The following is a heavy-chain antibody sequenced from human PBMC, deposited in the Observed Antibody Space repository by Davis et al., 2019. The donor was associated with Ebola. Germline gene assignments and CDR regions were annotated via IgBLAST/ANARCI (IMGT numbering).Heavy chain of an antibody. J-gene: IGHJ2*01. Sequence: PGGSLRLSCAASGFTFSSYCMNWVRQAPGKGLEWVSSISSRSSYIYYADSVKGRFTISTDNAKNSLYLQMNSLRAEDTAVYYCARSFGTGDPWQWYFDLWGRGTLVTVSS. CDR2: ISSRSSYI. CDR1: GFTFSSYC. V-gene: IGHV3-21*01. D-gene: IGHD7-27*01. CDR3: ARSFGTGDPWQWYFDL.